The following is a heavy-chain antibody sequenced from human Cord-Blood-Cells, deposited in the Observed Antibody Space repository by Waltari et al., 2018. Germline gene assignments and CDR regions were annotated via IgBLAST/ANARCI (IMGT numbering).Heavy chain of an antibody. D-gene: IGHD2-15*01. V-gene: IGHV1-2*02. Sequence: QVQLVQSGAEVKKPGASVQVSCKASGYPFTGYYMHWVRPAPGQGLEWMGWINPNSGGTNYAQKFQGRVTMTRDTSISTAYMELSRLRSDDTAVYYCARDLDLLYYYYMDVWGKGTTVTVSS. J-gene: IGHJ6*03. CDR3: ARDLDLLYYYYMDV. CDR2: INPNSGGT. CDR1: GYPFTGYY.